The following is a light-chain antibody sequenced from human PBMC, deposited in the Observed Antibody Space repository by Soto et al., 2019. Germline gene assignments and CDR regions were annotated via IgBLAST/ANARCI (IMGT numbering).Light chain of an antibody. Sequence: DIQLTQSPSFLSASVGDRVTITCRASQGISSYLAWYQQKPGKAPKLLIYAASTLQSGVPSRFSGSGSGTEFTLTISSRQPEDFATYYCQQLTSKPPITFGPGTKVDIK. CDR2: AAS. J-gene: IGKJ3*01. CDR3: QQLTSKPPIT. V-gene: IGKV1-9*01. CDR1: QGISSY.